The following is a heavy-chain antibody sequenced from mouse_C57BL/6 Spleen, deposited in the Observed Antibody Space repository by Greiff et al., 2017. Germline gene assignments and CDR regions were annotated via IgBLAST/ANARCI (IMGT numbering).Heavy chain of an antibody. Sequence: EVKLMESGGGLVQSGRSLRLSCATSGFSFSDFYMEWVRQAPGKGLEWLAASRNNANDYTTEYSASVKGRVIVSIYTTQNILYLQMNALRAEDTAIYYCARDWGLGAMDYWGQGTSVTVSS. J-gene: IGHJ4*01. CDR2: SRNNANDYTT. CDR3: ARDWGLGAMDY. CDR1: GFSFSDFY. V-gene: IGHV7-1*01.